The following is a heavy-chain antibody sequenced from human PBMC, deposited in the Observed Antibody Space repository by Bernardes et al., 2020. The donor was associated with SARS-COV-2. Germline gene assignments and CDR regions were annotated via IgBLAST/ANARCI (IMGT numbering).Heavy chain of an antibody. CDR2: INDSGST. CDR1: SGSFSGYY. D-gene: IGHD2-15*01. V-gene: IGHV4-34*01. Sequence: TLSLTCAVYSGSFSGYYWSWIRQTPGKGLEWIGEINDSGSTKYNPALKSRVTISVDPSKNQFSLKLNSVTAAETAVYYCARGSAAVVSHFMLLFANWYFDLWGRGTLVTVSS. J-gene: IGHJ2*01. CDR3: ARGSAAVVSHFMLLFANWYFDL.